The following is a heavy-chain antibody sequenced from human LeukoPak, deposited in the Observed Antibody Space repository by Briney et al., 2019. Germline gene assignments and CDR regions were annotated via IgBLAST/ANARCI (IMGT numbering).Heavy chain of an antibody. CDR2: ISYDGSNK. D-gene: IGHD4-23*01. J-gene: IGHJ3*02. V-gene: IGHV3-30-3*02. Sequence: GGSLRLSCAASGFTFSSYAMHWVRQAPGKGLEWVAVISYDGSNKYYADSVKGRFTISRDNSKNTLYLQMNSLRAEDTAVYYCAKQGGYGGKDAFDIWGQGTMVTVSS. CDR1: GFTFSSYA. CDR3: AKQGGYGGKDAFDI.